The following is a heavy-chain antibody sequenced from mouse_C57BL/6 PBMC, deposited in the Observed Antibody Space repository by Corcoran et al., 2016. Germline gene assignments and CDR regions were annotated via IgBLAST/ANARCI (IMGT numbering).Heavy chain of an antibody. CDR1: GYTFTDYN. J-gene: IGHJ3*01. D-gene: IGHD1-1*01. CDR2: INPNNGGT. CDR3: ARTHLRTFAY. Sequence: EVQLQQSGPELVKPGASVKIPCKASGYTFTDYNMDWVQQGHGKSLEWIGDINPNNGGTIYNQKFKGKATLTVDKSSSTAYMELRSLTSEDTAVYYCARTHLRTFAYWGQGTLVTVSA. V-gene: IGHV1-18*01.